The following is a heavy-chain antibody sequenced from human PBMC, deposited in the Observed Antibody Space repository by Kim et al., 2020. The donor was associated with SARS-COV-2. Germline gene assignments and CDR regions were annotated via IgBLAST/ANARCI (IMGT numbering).Heavy chain of an antibody. J-gene: IGHJ6*02. CDR1: GFTFSNAW. CDR2: IKSKTDGGTT. CDR3: TTDGVPTYYYDSSGYGGGRRGNYGMDV. V-gene: IGHV3-15*01. Sequence: GGSLRLSCAASGFTFSNAWMSWVRQAPGKGLEWVGRIKSKTDGGTTDYAAPVKGRFTISRDDSKNTLYLQMNSLKTEDTAVYYCTTDGVPTYYYDSSGYGGGRRGNYGMDVWGQGTTVTVSS. D-gene: IGHD3-22*01.